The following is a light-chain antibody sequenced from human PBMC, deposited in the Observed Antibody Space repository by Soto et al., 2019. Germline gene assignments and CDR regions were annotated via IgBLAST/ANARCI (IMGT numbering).Light chain of an antibody. J-gene: IGKJ4*01. CDR2: GVY. CDR3: QQYNTWPIT. V-gene: IGKV3D-15*01. CDR1: QTVTSGY. Sequence: EIVLTQSPDTLSLSPGERATLSCRASQTVTSGYFSWQQQQPGEAHSLLNYGVYTGATGIPDRFSGRGSATEFTLTISRLQSEDCAVYCCQQYNTWPITFGGGTKVDIK.